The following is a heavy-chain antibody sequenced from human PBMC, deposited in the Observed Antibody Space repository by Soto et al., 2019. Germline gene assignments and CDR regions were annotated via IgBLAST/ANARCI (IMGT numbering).Heavy chain of an antibody. CDR2: LDNSGST. J-gene: IGHJ6*02. D-gene: IGHD6-13*01. Sequence: PSETLSLTCTVSGGSVSIGSYYWSWIRQPPGKGLEWIGYLDNSGSTKYNPSLKSRVTISGDTSKNQFSLKLSSVTAADSAVYYCASLYGSSWFSLGMDVWGQGTTVTVSS. CDR1: GGSVSIGSYY. CDR3: ASLYGSSWFSLGMDV. V-gene: IGHV4-61*01.